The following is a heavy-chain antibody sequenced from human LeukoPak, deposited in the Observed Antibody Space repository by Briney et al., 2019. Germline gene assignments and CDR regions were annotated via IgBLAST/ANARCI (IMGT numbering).Heavy chain of an antibody. V-gene: IGHV4-34*01. J-gene: IGHJ6*03. CDR3: AREGYSYGKYYYYYYMDV. CDR2: INHSGSTT. Sequence: PSETLSLTCAVYGGSFSDYYWSWIRQSPGKGLEWIGEINHSGSTTNYNPSLKSRVTISVDTSKNQFSLKLSSVTAADTAVYYCAREGYSYGKYYYYYYMDVWGKGTTVTVSS. D-gene: IGHD5-18*01. CDR1: GGSFSDYY.